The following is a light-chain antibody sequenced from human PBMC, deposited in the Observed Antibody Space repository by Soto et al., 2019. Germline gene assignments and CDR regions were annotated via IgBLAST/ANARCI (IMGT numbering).Light chain of an antibody. CDR3: QQYYSSPRT. Sequence: DIVMTQSPDSLAVSLGERATINCKSSQSVLYSSLNKNHLAWYQQKPGQPPKLLIYWASSRQSGVPDRFSGSGYGTDFTLTISSLQAEDVAVYYCQQYYSSPRTFGQGTKVDIK. V-gene: IGKV4-1*01. J-gene: IGKJ1*01. CDR1: QSVLYSSLNKNH. CDR2: WAS.